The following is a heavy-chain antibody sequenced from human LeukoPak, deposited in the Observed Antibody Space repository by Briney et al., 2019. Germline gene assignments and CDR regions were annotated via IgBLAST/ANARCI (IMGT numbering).Heavy chain of an antibody. CDR3: ARVLTGPAAFDI. CDR1: GGSISSYY. J-gene: IGHJ3*02. CDR2: IYYSGST. V-gene: IGHV4-59*01. Sequence: PETLSLTCTVSGGSISSYYWSWIRQPPGKGLEWIGYIYYSGSTNYNPSLKSRVTISVDTSKNQFSLKLSSVTAADTAVYYCARVLTGPAAFDIWGQGTMVTVSS. D-gene: IGHD3-16*01.